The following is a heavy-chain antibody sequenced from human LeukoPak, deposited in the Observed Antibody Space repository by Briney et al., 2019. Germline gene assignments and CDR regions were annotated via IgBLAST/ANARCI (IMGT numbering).Heavy chain of an antibody. CDR1: GFTFSSYA. CDR2: ISGSGGST. Sequence: GRSLRLSCAASGFTFSSYAMSWVRQAPGKGLEWVSVISGSGGSTYYADSVKGRFTISRDNSKNTLYLQMNSLRAEDTAVYYCAKTYYFGRNYYDSSGYYFDYWGQGTLVTVSS. CDR3: AKTYYFGRNYYDSSGYYFDY. D-gene: IGHD3-22*01. J-gene: IGHJ4*02. V-gene: IGHV3-23*01.